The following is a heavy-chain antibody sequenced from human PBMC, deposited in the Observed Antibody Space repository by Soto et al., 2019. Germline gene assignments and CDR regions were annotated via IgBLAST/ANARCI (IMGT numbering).Heavy chain of an antibody. V-gene: IGHV1-8*01. D-gene: IGHD3-10*01. CDR2: MNPNSGNT. J-gene: IGHJ4*02. CDR3: ASGPALYGSFDY. CDR1: GYTFTSYD. Sequence: ASVKVSCKASGYTFTSYDINWVRQATGQGLEWMGWMNPNSGNTGYAQKFQGRVTMTTDTSTSTAYMELRSLRSDDTAVYYCASGPALYGSFDYWGQGTLVTVSS.